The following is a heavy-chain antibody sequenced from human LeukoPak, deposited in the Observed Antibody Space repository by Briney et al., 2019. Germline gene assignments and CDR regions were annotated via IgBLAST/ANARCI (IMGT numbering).Heavy chain of an antibody. V-gene: IGHV1-69*13. CDR2: IIPIFGTA. Sequence: SVKVSCKASGGTFSSYAISWVRQAPGQGLEWMGGIIPIFGTANYAQKFQGRVTITADESTSTAYMELSSLRSEDTAVYYCARASGGYCSGGSCYQNWFDPWGQGTLVTVSS. CDR3: ARASGGYCSGGSCYQNWFDP. J-gene: IGHJ5*02. D-gene: IGHD2-15*01. CDR1: GGTFSSYA.